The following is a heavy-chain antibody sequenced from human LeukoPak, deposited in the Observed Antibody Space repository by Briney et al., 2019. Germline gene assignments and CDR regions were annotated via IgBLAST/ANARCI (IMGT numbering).Heavy chain of an antibody. CDR1: GGSLSGYY. D-gene: IGHD3-9*01. J-gene: IGHJ4*02. V-gene: IGHV4-34*01. Sequence: SETLSLTCAVYGGSLSGYYWSWIRQPPGKGLEWIGEINHSGSTNYNPSLKSRVTISVDTSKKYFSLKLSSVTAADTAVYYCARMAHYDVLTGYPPGDYWGQGTLVTVSS. CDR2: INHSGST. CDR3: ARMAHYDVLTGYPPGDY.